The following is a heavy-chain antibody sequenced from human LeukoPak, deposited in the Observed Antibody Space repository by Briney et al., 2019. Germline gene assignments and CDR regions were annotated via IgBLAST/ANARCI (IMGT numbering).Heavy chain of an antibody. CDR2: IKQDGGEK. CDR3: AREDHSNYNY. J-gene: IGHJ4*02. Sequence: QAGGTLRLTCAASGFPFSSYWMSWVRQAPGKGLEWVANIKQDGGEKIYVDSVKGRFTISRDNAKNSLYLRMNSLRAEDTAVYYCAREDHSNYNYWGQGTLVTVSS. V-gene: IGHV3-7*01. D-gene: IGHD4-11*01. CDR1: GFPFSSYW.